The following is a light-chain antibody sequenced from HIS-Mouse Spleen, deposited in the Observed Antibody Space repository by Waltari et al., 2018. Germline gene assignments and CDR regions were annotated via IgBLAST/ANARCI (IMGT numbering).Light chain of an antibody. J-gene: IGKJ3*01. V-gene: IGKV1-8*01. CDR2: AAS. Sequence: AIRMTQSPSSLPASTGARVPITCRASQGISSYLAWYQQKPGKAPKLLIYAASTLQSGVPSRFSGSGSGTDFTLTISCLQSEDFATYYCQQYYSYLFTFGPGTKVDIK. CDR1: QGISSY. CDR3: QQYYSYLFT.